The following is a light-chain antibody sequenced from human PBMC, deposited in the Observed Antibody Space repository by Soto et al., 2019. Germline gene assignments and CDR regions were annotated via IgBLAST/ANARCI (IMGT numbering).Light chain of an antibody. CDR3: QRGHNWPLT. J-gene: IGKJ2*01. V-gene: IGKV3-15*01. CDR2: SAS. Sequence: EMVMTKSPATLSVSPGERATLSCRASQSISTELAWYQQKPGQPPRLLIYSASTRATGVPARFTGSGSGSEFTLTIGGLQSEDFAVYYCQRGHNWPLTLGQGTRLEI. CDR1: QSISTE.